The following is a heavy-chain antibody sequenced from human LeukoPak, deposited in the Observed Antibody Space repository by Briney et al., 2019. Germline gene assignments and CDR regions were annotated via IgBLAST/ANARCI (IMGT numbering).Heavy chain of an antibody. V-gene: IGHV1-18*01. Sequence: GASVKVSCKASGYTFTSYGISWVRQAPGQGLEWMGWSSGYNDNTNYAQKFQGRVTMTTDTSTSTAYMELRSLRSDDTAVYYCARSNFDWLPTPDFDYWGQGTLVTVSS. CDR2: SSGYNDNT. D-gene: IGHD3-9*01. CDR3: ARSNFDWLPTPDFDY. J-gene: IGHJ4*02. CDR1: GYTFTSYG.